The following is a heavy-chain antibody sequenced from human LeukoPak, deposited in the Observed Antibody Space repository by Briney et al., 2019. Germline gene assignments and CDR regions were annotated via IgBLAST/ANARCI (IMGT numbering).Heavy chain of an antibody. CDR2: IYHSGTT. V-gene: IGHV4-30-4*07. CDR3: VRGRYSSGWFKDKNWFDP. CDR1: GVAISRGGYA. J-gene: IGHJ5*02. Sequence: SETLSLTCAVSGVAISRGGYAWNWIRQPPGKGLEWIAYIYHSGTTYYNPSLKSRATISVDTSKNQFSLKLSSVTAADTAVYYCVRGRYSSGWFKDKNWFDPWGKGIPVTVSS. D-gene: IGHD6-19*01.